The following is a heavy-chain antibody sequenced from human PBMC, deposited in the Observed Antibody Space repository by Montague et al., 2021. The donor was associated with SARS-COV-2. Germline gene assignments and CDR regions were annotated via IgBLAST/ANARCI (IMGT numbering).Heavy chain of an antibody. Sequence: PALVKPTQTLTLTCTFSGFSLSTSGMCVSWIRQPPGKALEWLALIDWDDDKYYSTSLKTRLTISKDTSKNQVVLTMTNMDPVDTATYYRARSLLWFGELNAFDIWGQGTMVTVSS. CDR3: ARSLLWFGELNAFDI. CDR2: IDWDDDK. D-gene: IGHD3-10*01. J-gene: IGHJ3*02. V-gene: IGHV2-70*01. CDR1: GFSLSTSGMC.